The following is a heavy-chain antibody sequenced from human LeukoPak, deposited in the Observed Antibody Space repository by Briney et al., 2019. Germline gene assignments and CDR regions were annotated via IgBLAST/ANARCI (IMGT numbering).Heavy chain of an antibody. CDR2: ISGSGGST. J-gene: IGHJ5*02. Sequence: GGSLRLSCAASGFTFSSYAMSWVRQAPGKGLEWVSAISGSGGSTYYADSVKGRFTISRDNSKNTLYLQMNSLRAEDTAVYYCAKGHGRAAAGPRWVDPWGQGTLVTVSS. D-gene: IGHD6-13*01. V-gene: IGHV3-23*01. CDR3: AKGHGRAAAGPRWVDP. CDR1: GFTFSSYA.